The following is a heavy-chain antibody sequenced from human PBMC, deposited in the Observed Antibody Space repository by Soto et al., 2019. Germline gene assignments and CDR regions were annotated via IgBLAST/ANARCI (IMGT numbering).Heavy chain of an antibody. D-gene: IGHD1-26*01. CDR1: CCSLSSSYYY. V-gene: IGHV4-39*07. Sequence: SETPSLTSPVSCCSLSSSYYYWGWVSPPPGKGLEWIGNIYYSGSASYNPSLKSRVTISVDTSKNQVSLKLSSVIAADTAVYYCARVSGSYYYGMDVWGQGTTVTVSS. CDR2: IYYSGSA. J-gene: IGHJ6*02. CDR3: ARVSGSYYYGMDV.